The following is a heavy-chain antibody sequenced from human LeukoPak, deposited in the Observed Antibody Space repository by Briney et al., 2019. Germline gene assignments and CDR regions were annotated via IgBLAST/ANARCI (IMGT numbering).Heavy chain of an antibody. J-gene: IGHJ4*03. CDR2: IRYGGSHQ. V-gene: IGHV3-30*02. D-gene: IGHD3-10*01. CDR3: ARDSGTWFDLQD. CDR1: GFSFGSYG. Sequence: GGSLRLSCAASGFSFGSYGMHWVRQAPGKGLEWVAFIRYGGSHQFYADSVRGHFTISRDNTKNTLYLQMNSLRGEDTDVYFCARDSGTWFDLQDWGQGTMVTVSS.